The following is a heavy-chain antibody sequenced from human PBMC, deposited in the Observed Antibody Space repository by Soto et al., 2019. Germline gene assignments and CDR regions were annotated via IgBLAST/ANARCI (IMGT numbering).Heavy chain of an antibody. D-gene: IGHD3-3*01. CDR2: IDNSGST. V-gene: IGHV4-4*07. J-gene: IGHJ4*02. Sequence: LSLTCTVSGGSISNYFCNWIRQPAGKGLEWIGRIDNSGSTNYNPSLKSRITMSAGTSRNQFSLKLNSVTAADTAVYYCARGGQDFWSGPFDYWGQGALVTVSS. CDR3: ARGGQDFWSGPFDY. CDR1: GGSISNYF.